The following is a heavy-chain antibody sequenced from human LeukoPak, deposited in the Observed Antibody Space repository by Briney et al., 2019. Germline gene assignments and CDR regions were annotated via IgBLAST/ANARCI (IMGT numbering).Heavy chain of an antibody. J-gene: IGHJ4*02. CDR3: AKDRGIAAVGIIFEY. Sequence: GGPLRLSCAASGFTFSTYAMSWVRQAPGKGLEWVSAIVGSGGSTFYADSVKGRFTISRDNSENTLTLHMNSLRAEDTAVYYCAKDRGIAAVGIIFEYWGQGALVTVSS. CDR2: IVGSGGST. CDR1: GFTFSTYA. V-gene: IGHV3-23*01. D-gene: IGHD6-13*01.